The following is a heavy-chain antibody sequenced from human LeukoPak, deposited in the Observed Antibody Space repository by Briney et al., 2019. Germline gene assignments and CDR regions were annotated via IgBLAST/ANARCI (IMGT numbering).Heavy chain of an antibody. V-gene: IGHV1-69*13. CDR1: RGTFRSNA. CDR2: ITPIFGTA. Sequence: SVKVSCKASRGTFRSNAISWVRQAPGQGLEWMGGITPIFGTANYAQKFQGRVTITAVESMSTAYMELSSLRSEDTAVYYCARGWLAETTVVTPYNYWGQGTLVTVSS. CDR3: ARGWLAETTVVTPYNY. D-gene: IGHD4-23*01. J-gene: IGHJ4*02.